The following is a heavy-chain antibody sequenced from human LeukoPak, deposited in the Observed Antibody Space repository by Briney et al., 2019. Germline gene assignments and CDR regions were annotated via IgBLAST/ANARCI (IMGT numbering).Heavy chain of an antibody. V-gene: IGHV3-66*01. Sequence: GGSLRLSCAASGFSVSSYYMSWVRQAPGKGLEWVSVIYSGGSTYYADSVKGRFTISRDNSKNTLNLQMNTLKAEDAAIYYCARVMADDNGIDYWGQGTLVTVSS. CDR1: GFSVSSYY. J-gene: IGHJ4*02. CDR2: IYSGGST. D-gene: IGHD1-1*01. CDR3: ARVMADDNGIDY.